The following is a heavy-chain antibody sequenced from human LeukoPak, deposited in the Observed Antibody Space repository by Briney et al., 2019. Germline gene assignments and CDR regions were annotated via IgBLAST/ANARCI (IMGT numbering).Heavy chain of an antibody. CDR1: GGSISSSSYY. J-gene: IGHJ4*02. Sequence: SETLSLTCTVSGGSISSSSYYWGWIRQPPGKGLEWIGSIYYSGSTNYNPSLKSRVTISVDKSKNQFSLKLSSVTAADTAVYYCARDPIVGATPFDYWGQGTLVTVSS. D-gene: IGHD1-26*01. CDR3: ARDPIVGATPFDY. V-gene: IGHV4-39*07. CDR2: IYYSGST.